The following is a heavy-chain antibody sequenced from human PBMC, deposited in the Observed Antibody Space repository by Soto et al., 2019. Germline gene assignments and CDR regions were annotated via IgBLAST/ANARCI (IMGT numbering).Heavy chain of an antibody. CDR2: ISFDGSNE. J-gene: IGHJ6*02. CDR1: GFTFSDYA. Sequence: QVQLVEFGGGVVQPGRSLRLSCAASGFTFSDYAMHWVRQAPGKGLEWVAIISFDGSNEHYADSVQGRFTISRDNSENTLYLQMNSLRADDTAVYYCARPAATVTFYSGMDVWGQGTTVTVSS. CDR3: ARPAATVTFYSGMDV. D-gene: IGHD4-17*01. V-gene: IGHV3-30-3*01.